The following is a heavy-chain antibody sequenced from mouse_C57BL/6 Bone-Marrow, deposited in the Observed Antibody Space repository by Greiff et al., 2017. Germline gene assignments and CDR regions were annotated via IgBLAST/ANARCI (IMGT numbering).Heavy chain of an antibody. D-gene: IGHD2-4*01. V-gene: IGHV8-8*01. CDR2: IWWDDDK. J-gene: IGHJ3*01. Sequence: QVTLKVSGPGILQPSQTLSLTCSFSGFSLSTFGMGVGWIRQPSGKGLEWLAHIWWDDDKYFNPALKSRLTISKDTSKNQIFLKIANVDTADTATYYCARMKEGYYDYDWFAYWGQGTLVTVSA. CDR1: GFSLSTFGMG. CDR3: ARMKEGYYDYDWFAY.